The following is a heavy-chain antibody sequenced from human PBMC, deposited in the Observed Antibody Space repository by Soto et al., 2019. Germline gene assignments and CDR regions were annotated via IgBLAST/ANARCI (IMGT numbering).Heavy chain of an antibody. V-gene: IGHV1-18*01. CDR1: GYAFSGYR. CDR2: ISGYNGNT. J-gene: IGHJ5*01. CDR3: ARDLCTPNWFDS. Sequence: QVQLVQSGAEMKQPGASVKVSCKTSGYAFSGYRLSWVRQGPGQGLEWMGWISGYNGNTDYAQKFQGRVTMTTDTSTSTAYMELRRLRSDDTDVYYCARDLCTPNWFDSCGQGTLVTVSS. D-gene: IGHD2-15*01.